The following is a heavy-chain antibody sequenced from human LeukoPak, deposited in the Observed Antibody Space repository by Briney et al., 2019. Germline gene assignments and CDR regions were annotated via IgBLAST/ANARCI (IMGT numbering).Heavy chain of an antibody. Sequence: PSETLSLTCTVSGGSISSSSYYWGWIRQPPGKGLEWIGSIYYSGSTYYNPSLKSRVTISVDTSKNQFSLKLSSVTAADTAVYYCARVRSRYCSSTSCYGGWFDPWGQGTLVTVSS. J-gene: IGHJ5*02. CDR1: GGSISSSSYY. CDR2: IYYSGST. CDR3: ARVRSRYCSSTSCYGGWFDP. V-gene: IGHV4-39*01. D-gene: IGHD2-2*01.